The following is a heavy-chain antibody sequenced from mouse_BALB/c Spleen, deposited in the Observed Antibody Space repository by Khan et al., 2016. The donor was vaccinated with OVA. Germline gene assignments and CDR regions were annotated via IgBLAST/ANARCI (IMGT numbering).Heavy chain of an antibody. V-gene: IGHV3-2*02. J-gene: IGHJ2*01. D-gene: IGHD1-1*01. CDR3: ARVYGGDFDY. CDR1: GYSITTDYA. Sequence: EVQLQESGPGLVKPSQSLSLTCTVTGYSITTDYAWNWIRQFPGNKLEWMGFISYNGNTKYNPSLKSRISITRDTSKNQFLLQLKSVTTEDTARYYCARVYGGDFDYWGQGTTLTVSS. CDR2: ISYNGNT.